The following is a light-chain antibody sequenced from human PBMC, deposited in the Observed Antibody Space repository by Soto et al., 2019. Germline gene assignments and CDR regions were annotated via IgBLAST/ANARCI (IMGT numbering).Light chain of an antibody. J-gene: IGKJ1*01. V-gene: IGKV1-39*01. CDR2: GAS. Sequence: DIQMTQSPSSLSASVGDRLTITCRASQSITIYLNWYQQKPGEAPNLLIFGASTWQSGVPSRFSGSGSGTDFTLTISSLQPEDFATYYCQQSYRNPRTFGLGTKVDIK. CDR1: QSITIY. CDR3: QQSYRNPRT.